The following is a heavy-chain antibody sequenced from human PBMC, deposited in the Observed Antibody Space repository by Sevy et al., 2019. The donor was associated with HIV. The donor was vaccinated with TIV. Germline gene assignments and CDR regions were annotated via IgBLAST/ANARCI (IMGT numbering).Heavy chain of an antibody. CDR1: GFTFSSYA. V-gene: IGHV3-23*01. CDR3: ANAFGDGDGFFDY. J-gene: IGHJ4*02. CDR2: IRGSGGST. D-gene: IGHD3-10*01. Sequence: EGSLRLSCAASGFTFSSYAMSWVRQAPGKGLEWVSAIRGSGGSTYYADSVKGRFTISRDNSKNTLYLQMNSLRAEDTAVYYCANAFGDGDGFFDYWGQGTLVTVSS.